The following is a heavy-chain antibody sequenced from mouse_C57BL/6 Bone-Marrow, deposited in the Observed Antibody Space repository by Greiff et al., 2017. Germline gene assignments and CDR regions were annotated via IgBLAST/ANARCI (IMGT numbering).Heavy chain of an antibody. CDR1: GYAFSSYW. Sequence: QVHVKQSGAELVKPGASVKISCKASGYAFSSYWMNWVKQRPGKGLEWIGQIYPGDGDTNYNGKFKGKATLTADKSSSTAYMQLSSLTSEDSAVYFCARKGGFAYWGQGTLVTVSA. J-gene: IGHJ3*01. CDR3: ARKGGFAY. V-gene: IGHV1-80*01. CDR2: IYPGDGDT.